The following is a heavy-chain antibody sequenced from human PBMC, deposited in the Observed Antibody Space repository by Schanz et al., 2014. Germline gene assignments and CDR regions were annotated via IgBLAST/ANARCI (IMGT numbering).Heavy chain of an antibody. CDR2: INTKTGNP. CDR1: GYSFSTYA. CDR3: ARGYCAGTSCPIFDY. D-gene: IGHD2-2*01. V-gene: IGHV7-4-1*02. Sequence: QVHMVQSESELKNPGASVKVSCKTSGYSFSTYAMNWVRQAPGQALEWMGWINTKTGNPTYAQGFTGRFVFFLDTSVSTTHLQITNLKADDTAVYYCARGYCAGTSCPIFDYWGQGTLVTVSS. J-gene: IGHJ4*02.